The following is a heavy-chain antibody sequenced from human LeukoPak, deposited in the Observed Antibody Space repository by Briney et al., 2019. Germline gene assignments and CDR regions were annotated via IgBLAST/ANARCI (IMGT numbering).Heavy chain of an antibody. Sequence: SETLSLTCAVYGGSFSGYYWSWIRQPPGKGLEWIGEINHSGSTNYNPPLKSRVTISVDTSKNQFSLKLSSVTAADTAVYYCARAPYCSSTSCYKDYWGQGTLVTVSS. CDR2: INHSGST. J-gene: IGHJ4*02. V-gene: IGHV4-34*01. D-gene: IGHD2-2*01. CDR3: ARAPYCSSTSCYKDY. CDR1: GGSFSGYY.